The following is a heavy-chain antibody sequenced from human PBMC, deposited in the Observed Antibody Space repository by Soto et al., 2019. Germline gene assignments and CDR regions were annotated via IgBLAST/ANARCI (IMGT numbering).Heavy chain of an antibody. CDR1: GVSITSAFYY. V-gene: IGHV4-39*07. Sequence: SETLSLTCIVSGVSITSAFYYWGWVRQTPGKGLEWIGSTHYKGSTNYNPSLNSRVSMSLDTSKNQFSLILTSVTAADTAVYYCASRRDPTAFDYWGRGTLVTVSS. D-gene: IGHD3-10*01. CDR3: ASRRDPTAFDY. J-gene: IGHJ4*02. CDR2: THYKGST.